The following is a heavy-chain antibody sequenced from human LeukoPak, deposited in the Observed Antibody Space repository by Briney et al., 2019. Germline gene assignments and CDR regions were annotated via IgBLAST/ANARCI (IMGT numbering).Heavy chain of an antibody. J-gene: IGHJ4*02. D-gene: IGHD2-21*02. CDR3: ARDVVVTATLFDY. Sequence: GGSLRLSCAASGFTFSSYSMNWVRQAPGKGLEWVSYISSSSSTIYYADSVKGRFTISRDNAKNSLYLQMNSLRAEDTAVYYCARDVVVTATLFDYWGQGTLVTVSS. CDR2: ISSSSSTI. V-gene: IGHV3-48*04. CDR1: GFTFSSYS.